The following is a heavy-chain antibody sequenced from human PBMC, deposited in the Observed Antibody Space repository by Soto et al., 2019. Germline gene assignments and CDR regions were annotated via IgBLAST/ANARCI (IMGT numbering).Heavy chain of an antibody. CDR1: GYIFTSYY. V-gene: IGHV1-2*02. CDR3: ARVRPRREFDP. CDR2: INPNTGGT. J-gene: IGHJ5*02. Sequence: ASVKVSCKASGYIFTSYYIHWVRQVPGQGLEWMGWINPNTGGTNYAQRFEGRVTMTRDTSIGTAYIELSRLTSDDTAIYFCARVRPRREFDPWGQGTLVTVSS.